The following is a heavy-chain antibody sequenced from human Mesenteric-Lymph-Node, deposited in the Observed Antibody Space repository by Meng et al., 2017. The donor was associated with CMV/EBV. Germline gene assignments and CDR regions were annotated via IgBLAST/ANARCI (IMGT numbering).Heavy chain of an antibody. Sequence: GESLKISCAASGFTFSSYSMNWVRQAPGKGLEWVSSISSSSSYIYYADSVKGRFTISRDNDKNSLYLQMNSLRAEDTAVYYCASSHIAVLNWFDPWGQGTLVTVSS. J-gene: IGHJ5*02. CDR2: ISSSSSYI. V-gene: IGHV3-21*01. D-gene: IGHD6-19*01. CDR3: ASSHIAVLNWFDP. CDR1: GFTFSSYS.